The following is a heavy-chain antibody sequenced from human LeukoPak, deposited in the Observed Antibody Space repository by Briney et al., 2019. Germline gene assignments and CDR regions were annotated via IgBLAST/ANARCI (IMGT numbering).Heavy chain of an antibody. J-gene: IGHJ6*03. Sequence: GGSLRLSCAASGFTFSSYWMSWVRQAPGKGLEWVANIKQDGSEKYYVDSVKGRFTISRDNAKNSLYLQMNSLRAEDTAVYYCGRGIYSFVRGLYYYYMDVWGKGPRSPSP. V-gene: IGHV3-7*01. D-gene: IGHD3-10*02. CDR2: IKQDGSEK. CDR1: GFTFSSYW. CDR3: GRGIYSFVRGLYYYYMDV.